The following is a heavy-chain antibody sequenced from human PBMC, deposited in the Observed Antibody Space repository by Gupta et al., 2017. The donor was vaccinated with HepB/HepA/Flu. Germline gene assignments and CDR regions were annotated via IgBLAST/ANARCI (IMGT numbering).Heavy chain of an antibody. D-gene: IGHD3-3*01. Sequence: GGNTGYAQKFQGRVTITRNTSISTAYMELSSLRSEDTAVYYCARGRSITIFGVVISNYYYYMDVWGKGTTVTVSS. J-gene: IGHJ6*03. CDR2: GGNT. CDR3: ARGRSITIFGVVISNYYYYMDV. V-gene: IGHV1-8*03.